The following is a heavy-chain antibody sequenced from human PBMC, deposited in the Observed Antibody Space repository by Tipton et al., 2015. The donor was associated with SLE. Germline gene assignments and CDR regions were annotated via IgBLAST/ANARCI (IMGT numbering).Heavy chain of an antibody. CDR3: ARRRAVPGTFVTDVVPHYFDY. D-gene: IGHD6-19*01. CDR1: GDSISSSGYQ. CDR2: ISYSENT. Sequence: TLSLTCTVFGDSISSSGYQWGWIRQPPGKGLEWIGRISYSENTYYNPSLRSRVTLLLDMSKNQFSLKVSSVTAADTAVYYCARRRAVPGTFVTDVVPHYFDYWGQGTQVTVSS. V-gene: IGHV4-39*01. J-gene: IGHJ4*02.